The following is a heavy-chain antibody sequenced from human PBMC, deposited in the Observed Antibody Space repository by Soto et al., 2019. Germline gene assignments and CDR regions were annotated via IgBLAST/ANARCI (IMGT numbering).Heavy chain of an antibody. CDR1: GGSISSSSYY. J-gene: IGHJ6*02. CDR3: ARLRVGSSTGYYYYYGMDV. V-gene: IGHV4-39*01. D-gene: IGHD2-2*01. CDR2: IYYSGST. Sequence: SETLSLTCTVSGGSISSSSYYWGWIRQPPGKGLEWIGSIYYSGSTYYNPSLKSRVTISVDTSKNQFSLKLSSVTAADTAVYYCARLRVGSSTGYYYYYGMDVWGQGTTVTVSS.